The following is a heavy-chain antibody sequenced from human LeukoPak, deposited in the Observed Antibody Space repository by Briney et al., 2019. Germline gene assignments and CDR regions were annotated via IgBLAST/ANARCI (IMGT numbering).Heavy chain of an antibody. CDR3: TPVMVEDRGF. CDR1: GFIFNKAW. D-gene: IGHD2-21*01. J-gene: IGHJ4*02. V-gene: IGHV3-15*01. Sequence: PGGSLRLSCAASGFIFNKAWMNWVRQAPGKGPEWVGRIKSNNDGGTTDYASPVEGRFIISRDDSKNTIYLQMNRLKIDDTAIYYCTPVMVEDRGFWGQGTLVTVSS. CDR2: IKSNNDGGTT.